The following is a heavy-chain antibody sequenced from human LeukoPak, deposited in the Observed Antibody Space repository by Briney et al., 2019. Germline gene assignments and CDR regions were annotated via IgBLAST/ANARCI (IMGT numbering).Heavy chain of an antibody. J-gene: IGHJ1*01. D-gene: IGHD5-24*01. CDR1: GYTFTGYY. V-gene: IGHV1-2*06. CDR3: ARDPRWLQGYFQH. CDR2: INPNSGGT. Sequence: ASVKVSCKASGYTFTGYYMHWARQAPGQGLEWMGRINPNSGGTNYAQKFQGRVTMTRDTSISTAYMELSRLRSDDTAVYYCARDPRWLQGYFQHWGQGTLVTVSS.